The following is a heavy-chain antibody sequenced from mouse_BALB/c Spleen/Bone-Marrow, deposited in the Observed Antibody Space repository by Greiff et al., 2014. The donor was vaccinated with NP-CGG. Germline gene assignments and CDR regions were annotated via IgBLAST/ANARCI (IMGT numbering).Heavy chain of an antibody. V-gene: IGHV14-3*02. J-gene: IGHJ1*01. CDR3: ANYDYGWYFDV. CDR1: CFNIKDTY. CDR2: IDPANGNT. Sequence: VHVKQSGAELVKPGASVKLSCTASCFNIKDTYMHWVKQRPEQGLEWIGRIDPANGNTKYDPKFQGKATITADTSSNTAYLQLSSLTSEDTAVYYCANYDYGWYFDVWGAGTTVTVSS. D-gene: IGHD2-4*01.